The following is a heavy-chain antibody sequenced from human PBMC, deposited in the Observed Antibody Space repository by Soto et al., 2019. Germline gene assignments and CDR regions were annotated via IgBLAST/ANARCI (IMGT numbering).Heavy chain of an antibody. CDR1: GYTFTSYA. CDR3: ARENWFDP. J-gene: IGHJ5*02. CDR2: INAGNGNT. V-gene: IGHV1-3*01. Sequence: ASVKVSCKASGYTFTSYAIHWVRQAPGQRLEWMGWINAGNGNTKYSQKFQGRVTITSDTSASTAYMEPSSLRSEDTAVYYCARENWFDPWGQGTLVTVSS.